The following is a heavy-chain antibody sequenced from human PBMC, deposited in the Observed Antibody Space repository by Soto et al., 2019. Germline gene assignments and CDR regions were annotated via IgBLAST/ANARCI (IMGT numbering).Heavy chain of an antibody. V-gene: IGHV1-69*08. CDR3: AREGGGYFYYYYYYMDV. D-gene: IGHD2-21*01. CDR1: GGTFSSYT. J-gene: IGHJ6*03. CDR2: IIPILGIA. Sequence: QVQLVQSGAEVKKPGSSVKVSCKASGGTFSSYTISWVRQAPGQGLEWMGRIIPILGIANYAQKFQGRVTITADKSTSTAYMELSSLRSEDTAVYYCAREGGGYFYYYYYYMDVWGKGTTVTVSS.